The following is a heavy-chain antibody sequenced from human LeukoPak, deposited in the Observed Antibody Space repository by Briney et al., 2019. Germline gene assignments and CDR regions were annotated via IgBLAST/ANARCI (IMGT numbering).Heavy chain of an antibody. CDR1: GYSISSGYY. D-gene: IGHD6-19*01. J-gene: IGHJ4*02. CDR2: IYHSGGT. CDR3: ARSKIAVAAPFDY. Sequence: SETLSLTCAVSGYSISSGYYWGWIRQPPGKGLEWIGSIYHSGGTYYNPSLKSRVTISVDTSKNQFSLKLSSVTAADTAVYYCARSKIAVAAPFDYWGQGTLVTVSS. V-gene: IGHV4-38-2*01.